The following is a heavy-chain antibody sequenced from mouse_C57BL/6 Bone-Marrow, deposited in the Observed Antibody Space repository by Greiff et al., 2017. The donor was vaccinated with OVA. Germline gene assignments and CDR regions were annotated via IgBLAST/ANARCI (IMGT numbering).Heavy chain of an antibody. CDR1: GYTFTSYW. D-gene: IGHD2-2*01. Sequence: QVQLQQPGAELVMPGASVKLSCKASGYTFTSYWMHWVKQRPGQGLEWIGEIDPSDSYTNYNQKFKGKSTLTVDKSSSTAYMQLSSLTSEDSAVYYCARGGNDLDYWGQGTTLTVSS. V-gene: IGHV1-69*01. J-gene: IGHJ2*01. CDR3: ARGGNDLDY. CDR2: IDPSDSYT.